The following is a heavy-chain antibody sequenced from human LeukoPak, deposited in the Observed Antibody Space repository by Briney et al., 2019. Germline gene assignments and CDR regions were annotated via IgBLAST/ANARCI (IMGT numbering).Heavy chain of an antibody. CDR1: GFTFSSYW. CDR2: IWQDGSEK. D-gene: IGHD4-17*01. Sequence: GGSLRLSCAASGFTFSSYWMSWVRQAPGKGLEWVANIWQDGSEKDYVDSVKGRFTISRDNAKNSLYLQMNSLRAEDTAVYYCASGQDYGDYVGNYWGQGTLVTVSS. V-gene: IGHV3-7*01. CDR3: ASGQDYGDYVGNY. J-gene: IGHJ4*02.